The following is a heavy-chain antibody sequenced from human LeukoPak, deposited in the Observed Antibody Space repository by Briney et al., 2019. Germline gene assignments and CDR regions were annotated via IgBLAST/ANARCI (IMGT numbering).Heavy chain of an antibody. V-gene: IGHV1-46*01. D-gene: IGHD1/OR15-1a*01. CDR1: GYTFGTRW. J-gene: IGHJ5*02. Sequence: ASVKVSCKASGYTFGTRWMHWVRQAPGQGLEWMGIINPSGDFRSYAQKFQGRITVTRDMSTRTVYMELSDLRPEDTAVYYCARDYSGEWEQLTGWWFDPWGQGTLVIVSS. CDR2: INPSGDFR. CDR3: ARDYSGEWEQLTGWWFDP.